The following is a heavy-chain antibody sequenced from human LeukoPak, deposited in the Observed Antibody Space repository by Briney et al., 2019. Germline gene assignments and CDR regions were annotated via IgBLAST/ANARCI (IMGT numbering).Heavy chain of an antibody. CDR3: ATAPGYNADY. V-gene: IGHV3-30*04. CDR1: GFNFRRYA. CDR2: ISYDGSNK. Sequence: GGSLRLSCAASGFNFRRYAMHWVRQAPGKGLEWVAVISYDGSNKYYADSVKGRFTISRDNSKNTLYLQMNSLRAEDTAVYYCATAPGYNADYWGQGTLVTVSS. D-gene: IGHD5-24*01. J-gene: IGHJ4*02.